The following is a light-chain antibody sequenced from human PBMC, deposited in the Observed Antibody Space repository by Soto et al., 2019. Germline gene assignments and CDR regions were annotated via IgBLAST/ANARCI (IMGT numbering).Light chain of an antibody. J-gene: IGKJ3*01. CDR2: GAS. CDR1: QSVCSNY. V-gene: IGKV3-20*01. CDR3: QQYGSSPFT. Sequence: EIVLTQSPGTLSLSPGERATLSCRASQSVCSNYLTWYQQKPGQAPRLLIYGASSRATGIADRFSGSGSGTDFTLTISRLEPEDFAVYYCQQYGSSPFTFGPGTKVDIK.